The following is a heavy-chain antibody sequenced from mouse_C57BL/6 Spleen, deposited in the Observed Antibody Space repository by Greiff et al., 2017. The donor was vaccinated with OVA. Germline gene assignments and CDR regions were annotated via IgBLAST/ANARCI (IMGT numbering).Heavy chain of an antibody. V-gene: IGHV1-52*01. J-gene: IGHJ3*01. D-gene: IGHD2-5*01. Sequence: QVQLQQPGAELVRPGSSVKLSCKASGYTFTSYWMHWVKQRPIQGLEWIGNIDPSDSETHYNQKFKDKATLTVDKSSSTAYMQLSSLTSEDSAVYYCARSYSNYGGGFAYWGQGTLVTVAA. CDR3: ARSYSNYGGGFAY. CDR1: GYTFTSYW. CDR2: IDPSDSET.